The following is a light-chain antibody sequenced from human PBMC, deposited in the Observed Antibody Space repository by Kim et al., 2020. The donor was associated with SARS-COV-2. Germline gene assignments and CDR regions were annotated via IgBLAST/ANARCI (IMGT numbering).Light chain of an antibody. CDR3: QSYDDNIWV. CDR1: SGSIVSDF. CDR2: EDH. V-gene: IGLV6-57*01. J-gene: IGLJ3*02. Sequence: GKTGIISCTRSSGSIVSDFVQWFQQRPVSSPTTVIYEDHKRPSGVPDRFSGSVDSSSNSASLTISGLRAEDEADYYCQSYDDNIWVFGGGTQLTVL.